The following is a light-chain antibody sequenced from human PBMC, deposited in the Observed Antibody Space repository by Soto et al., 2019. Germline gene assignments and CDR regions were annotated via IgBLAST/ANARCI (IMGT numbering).Light chain of an antibody. V-gene: IGKV3-20*01. CDR1: QSVSSSY. CDR3: QQYGSS. Sequence: EIVWTQSPGTLSLSTGERATLSCRAGQSVSSSYLAWYQQKPGQAPRLLIYGASSRATGIPDRVSGSGSGTDFTLTISRLEPEDFAVYYCQQYGSSFGGGTKVEIK. J-gene: IGKJ4*01. CDR2: GAS.